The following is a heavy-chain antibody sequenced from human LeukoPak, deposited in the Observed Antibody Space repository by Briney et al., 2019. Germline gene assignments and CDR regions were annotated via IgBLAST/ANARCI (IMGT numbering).Heavy chain of an antibody. V-gene: IGHV1-18*01. CDR3: ARTYYYDSSGYRPFDY. D-gene: IGHD3-22*01. CDR1: GYTFTSYG. Sequence: GASVKVSCKASGYTFTSYGISWVRQAPGQGLEWMGWISAYNGNTNYAQKLQGRVTMTTDTSTSTAYMELRSLRSDDTAVYYCARTYYYDSSGYRPFDYWGQGTLVTVSS. J-gene: IGHJ4*02. CDR2: ISAYNGNT.